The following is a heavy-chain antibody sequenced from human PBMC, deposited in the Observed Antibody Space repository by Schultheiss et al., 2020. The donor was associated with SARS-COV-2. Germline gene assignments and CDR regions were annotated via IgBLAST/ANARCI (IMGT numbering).Heavy chain of an antibody. V-gene: IGHV4-61*08. CDR1: GGSISSGDYY. J-gene: IGHJ4*02. CDR2: IYYSGST. CDR3: ARGVGQQWLVQVIDY. Sequence: SETLSLTCTVSGGSISSGDYYWSWIRQPPGKGLEWIGYIYYSGSTNYNPSLKSRVTISVDTSKNQFSLKLSSVTAADTAVYYCARGVGQQWLVQVIDYWGQGTLVTVSS. D-gene: IGHD6-19*01.